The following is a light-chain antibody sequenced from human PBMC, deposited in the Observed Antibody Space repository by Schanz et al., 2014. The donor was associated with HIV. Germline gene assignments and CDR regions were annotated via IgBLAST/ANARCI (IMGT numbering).Light chain of an antibody. J-gene: IGLJ3*02. CDR2: EDN. CDR3: QSYGNTNAAV. V-gene: IGLV6-57*04. CDR1: SGSIASYY. Sequence: NFMLTQPHSVSVSPGKTVSISCTRSSGSIASYYVQWYQQRPGSAPITVIYEDNQRPSGVPNRFSGSFDFSSNSAVLTISELRTEDEADYYCQSYGNTNAAVFGGGTKVTVL.